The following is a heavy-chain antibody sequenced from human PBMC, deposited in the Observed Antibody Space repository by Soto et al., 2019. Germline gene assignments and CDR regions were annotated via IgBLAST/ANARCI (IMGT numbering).Heavy chain of an antibody. J-gene: IGHJ4*02. Sequence: ASVKVSYKASGYTFTSYGISWVRQAPGQGLEWMGWISAYNGNTNYAQKLQGRVTMTTDTSTSTAYMELRSLRSDDTAVYYCAREGYYYDSSGYYPYFDYWGQGTLVTVSS. CDR2: ISAYNGNT. V-gene: IGHV1-18*01. CDR3: AREGYYYDSSGYYPYFDY. D-gene: IGHD3-22*01. CDR1: GYTFTSYG.